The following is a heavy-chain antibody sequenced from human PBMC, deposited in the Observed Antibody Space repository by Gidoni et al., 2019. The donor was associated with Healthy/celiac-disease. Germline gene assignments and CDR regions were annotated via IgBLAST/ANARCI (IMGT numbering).Heavy chain of an antibody. J-gene: IGHJ3*02. CDR3: ANIVWNDLWESRDDAFDI. CDR1: GFTFRSYG. Sequence: QVQLVESGGGVVQPGRSLRLSCAASGFTFRSYGMHWVRPAPGKGLEWVAVISYDGSNKYYADSVKGRFTISRDNSKNTLYLQMNSLRAEDTAVYYCANIVWNDLWESRDDAFDIWGQGTMVTVSS. V-gene: IGHV3-30*18. D-gene: IGHD1-1*01. CDR2: ISYDGSNK.